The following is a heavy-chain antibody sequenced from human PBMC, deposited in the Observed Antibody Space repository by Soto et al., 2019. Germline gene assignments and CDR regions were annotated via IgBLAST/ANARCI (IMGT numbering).Heavy chain of an antibody. Sequence: SETLSLTCTVSGGSISSSSYYWGWIRQHPGKGLEWIGYIYYSGSTYYNPSLKSRVTISVDTSKNQFSLKLSSVTAADTAVYYCARDLGEDWFDPWGQGTLVTVSS. J-gene: IGHJ5*02. V-gene: IGHV4-31*03. CDR1: GGSISSSSYY. CDR3: ARDLGEDWFDP. D-gene: IGHD3-16*01. CDR2: IYYSGST.